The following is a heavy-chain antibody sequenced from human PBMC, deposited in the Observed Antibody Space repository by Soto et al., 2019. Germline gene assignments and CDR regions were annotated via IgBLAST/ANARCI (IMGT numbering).Heavy chain of an antibody. D-gene: IGHD3-3*01. V-gene: IGHV4-31*03. J-gene: IGHJ5*02. Sequence: SETLSLTCTVSGGSIISGGYYWSWIRQHPGKGLEWIGYIYYSGSTYYNPSLKSRVTISVDTSKNQFSLKLSSVTAADTAVYYCARGLHYDFWSGYRWFDPWGQGTLVTVSS. CDR3: ARGLHYDFWSGYRWFDP. CDR2: IYYSGST. CDR1: GGSIISGGYY.